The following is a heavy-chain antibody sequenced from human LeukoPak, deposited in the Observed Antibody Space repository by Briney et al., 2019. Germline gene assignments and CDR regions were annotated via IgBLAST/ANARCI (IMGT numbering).Heavy chain of an antibody. Sequence: GGSLRLSCAASGFPFSSYDMNWVRLTPGKGMEWVSYISDTGRTTYYAEYVKGRFTISRDNTKNSLYLQMNSLRAEDTAVYYCAREVTGYWGQGTLVTVSS. CDR1: GFPFSSYD. V-gene: IGHV3-48*03. CDR3: AREVTGY. J-gene: IGHJ4*02. CDR2: ISDTGRTT. D-gene: IGHD4-11*01.